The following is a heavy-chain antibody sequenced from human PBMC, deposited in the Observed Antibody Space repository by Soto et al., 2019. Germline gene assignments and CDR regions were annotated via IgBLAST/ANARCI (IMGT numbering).Heavy chain of an antibody. J-gene: IGHJ4*02. CDR2: SSGSGSGGST. CDR3: AKNRDDYRNYVFDY. Sequence: EVQLLESGGGLVQPGGSLRLSCAASGFTFTNYAMTWVRQDPGKGLEWVSVSSGSGSGGSTNYADSVKGRFTISRDNSKNTLYLQMNSLRVEDTDVYYCAKNRDDYRNYVFDYWGQGTLVTVSS. V-gene: IGHV3-23*01. CDR1: GFTFTNYA. D-gene: IGHD4-4*01.